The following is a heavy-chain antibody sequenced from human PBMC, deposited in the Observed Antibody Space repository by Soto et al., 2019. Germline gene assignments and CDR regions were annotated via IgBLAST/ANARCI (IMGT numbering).Heavy chain of an antibody. CDR2: ISYDGSNK. J-gene: IGHJ4*02. CDR3: AREVVGASHFDY. CDR1: GFTLSSYA. V-gene: IGHV3-30-3*01. D-gene: IGHD1-26*01. Sequence: GGSLRLSCAASGFTLSSYAMHWVRQAPGKGLELLSVISYDGSNKYYADSVKCRFTISIYNSKNTLYLQMNSLRSEYTAVYYFAREVVGASHFDYWGQGTLVPVSS.